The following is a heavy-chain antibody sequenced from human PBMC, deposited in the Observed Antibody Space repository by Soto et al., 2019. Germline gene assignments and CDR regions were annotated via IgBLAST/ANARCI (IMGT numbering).Heavy chain of an antibody. CDR3: AKDGGFDYGFWYFDL. J-gene: IGHJ2*01. V-gene: IGHV3-30-3*01. CDR2: TSYDGSTK. D-gene: IGHD4-17*01. CDR1: GFTFSRYT. Sequence: QVQLVESGGGVVQPGRSLRLSCAASGFTFSRYTMHWVRQAPGKGLEWVAVTSYDGSTKYYADSVKGQFTISRDNNNNTLFLQVNSLRAEDTAVYYCAKDGGFDYGFWYFDLWGRGTLVTVSS.